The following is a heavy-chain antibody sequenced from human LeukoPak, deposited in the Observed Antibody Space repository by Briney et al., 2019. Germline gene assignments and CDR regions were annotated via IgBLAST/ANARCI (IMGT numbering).Heavy chain of an antibody. CDR3: ARDGTAMVKNAFDI. CDR1: GFTFSSYS. CDR2: ISSSSSYI. D-gene: IGHD5-18*01. Sequence: GGSLRLSCAASGFTFSSYSMNWVRQAPGKGLEWVSSISSSSSYIYYADSVKGRFTISRDNAKNSLYLQMNSLRAEDTAVYYCARDGTAMVKNAFDIWGQGTMVTVSS. V-gene: IGHV3-21*01. J-gene: IGHJ3*02.